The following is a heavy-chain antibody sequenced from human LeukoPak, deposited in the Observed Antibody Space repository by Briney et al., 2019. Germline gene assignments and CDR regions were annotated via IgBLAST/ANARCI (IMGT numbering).Heavy chain of an antibody. J-gene: IGHJ6*03. V-gene: IGHV4-59*01. CDR3: ARDSGCGSSTSCPDYYYYYYMDV. D-gene: IGHD2-2*01. Sequence: SETLSLTCTVSGGSISSYYWSWIRQPPGKGLEWMGYIYYSGSTNYNPSLKSRVTISVDTSKNQFSLKLSSVTAADTAVYYCARDSGCGSSTSCPDYYYYYYMDVWGKGTTVTVSS. CDR1: GGSISSYY. CDR2: IYYSGST.